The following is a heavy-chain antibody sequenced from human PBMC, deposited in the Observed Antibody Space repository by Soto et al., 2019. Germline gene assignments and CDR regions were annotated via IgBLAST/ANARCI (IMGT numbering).Heavy chain of an antibody. CDR2: IWYDGSNE. CDR1: GFTFSSYG. J-gene: IGHJ6*02. D-gene: IGHD1-26*01. V-gene: IGHV3-33*01. Sequence: QVQLVESGGGVVQPGRSLRLSCAASGFTFSSYGMHWVRQAPGKGLEWVAVIWYDGSNEYYADSVKGRFTISRDNSKNTLYLQMNSLRAEDTAVYYCARDGRRGVRYQIYYYYGMDVWGQGTTVTVSS. CDR3: ARDGRRGVRYQIYYYYGMDV.